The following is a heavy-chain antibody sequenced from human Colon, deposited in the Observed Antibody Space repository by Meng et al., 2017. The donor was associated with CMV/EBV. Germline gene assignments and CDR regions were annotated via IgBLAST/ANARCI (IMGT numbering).Heavy chain of an antibody. D-gene: IGHD3-16*01. J-gene: IGHJ5*02. CDR1: GGSITSYY. V-gene: IGHV4-59*01. Sequence: HVHLQASGPGLVKPSATPSLTCTVSGGSITSYYLSWIRQPPGKGLEWIGYFYYSGSTNYNPSLKSRVTISVDTSKNQLSLKLSSVTAADTAVYYCATGGTNWFDPWGQGTLVTVSS. CDR2: FYYSGST. CDR3: ATGGTNWFDP.